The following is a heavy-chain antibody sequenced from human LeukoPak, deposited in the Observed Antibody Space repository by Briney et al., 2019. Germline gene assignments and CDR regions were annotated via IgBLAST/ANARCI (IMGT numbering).Heavy chain of an antibody. CDR1: GGSISSYY. CDR3: AGGTPPIAAAESAEYFQH. V-gene: IGHV4-59*01. J-gene: IGHJ1*01. Sequence: SETLSLTCTVSGGSISSYYWSWIRQPPGKGLEWIGYIYYSGSTNYNPSLKSRVTISVDTSKNQFSLKLSSVTAADTAVYYCAGGTPPIAAAESAEYFQHWGQGTLVTVSS. CDR2: IYYSGST. D-gene: IGHD6-13*01.